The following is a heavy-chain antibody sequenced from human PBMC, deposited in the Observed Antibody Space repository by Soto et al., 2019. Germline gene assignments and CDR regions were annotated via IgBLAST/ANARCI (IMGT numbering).Heavy chain of an antibody. CDR2: ISSSGSTI. CDR3: ARMPWELQAFDY. Sequence: PGGSLRLSCAASGFTFSSYEMNWVRQAPGKGLEWVSYISSSGSTIYYADSVKGRFTISRDNAKNSLYLQMNSLRAEDTAVYYCARMPWELQAFDYWGQGTLVTVSS. V-gene: IGHV3-48*03. J-gene: IGHJ4*02. D-gene: IGHD1-26*01. CDR1: GFTFSSYE.